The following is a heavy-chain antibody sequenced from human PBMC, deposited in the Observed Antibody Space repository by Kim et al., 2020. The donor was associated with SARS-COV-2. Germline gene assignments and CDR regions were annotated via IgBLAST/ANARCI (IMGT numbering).Heavy chain of an antibody. J-gene: IGHJ4*02. CDR1: GFTFSSFW. Sequence: GGSLRLSCEASGFTFSSFWMDWVRQAPGKGLLWVSRINTDGSDTSYADSVKGRFTISRDNAKNTLYLQMHSLRADETAVYYCTRAIIGTNAFDSWGQG. V-gene: IGHV3-74*01. CDR2: INTDGSDT. D-gene: IGHD1-7*01. CDR3: TRAIIGTNAFDS.